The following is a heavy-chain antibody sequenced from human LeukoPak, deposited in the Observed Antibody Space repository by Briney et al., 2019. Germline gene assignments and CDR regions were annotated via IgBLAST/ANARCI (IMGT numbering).Heavy chain of an antibody. CDR3: ARDYCSTTSCYDTFDI. CDR2: ISGGST. D-gene: IGHD2-2*01. Sequence: GGSLRLSCAASRFTVSSKEMSWVRQAPGKGLEWVSFISGGSTYYADSRKGRFTISRDNSKNTLYLQMNSLRADDTAVYYCARDYCSTTSCYDTFDIWGQGTMVTVSS. CDR1: RFTVSSKE. V-gene: IGHV3-38-3*01. J-gene: IGHJ3*02.